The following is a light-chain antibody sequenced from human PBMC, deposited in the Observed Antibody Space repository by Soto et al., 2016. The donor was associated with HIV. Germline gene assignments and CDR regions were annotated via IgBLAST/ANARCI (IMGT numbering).Light chain of an antibody. CDR3: QVWDTSSDHVV. J-gene: IGLJ3*02. CDR1: NIGSKT. V-gene: IGLV3-21*03. Sequence: SYELTQPPSVSLAPGKTASISCGGNNIGSKTVHWYQQKPGQAPVVVVYDNVARPSGIPERFSGSNSGNTATLTISRVEAGDEADYYCQVWDTSSDHVVFGGGTMLTAL. CDR2: DNV.